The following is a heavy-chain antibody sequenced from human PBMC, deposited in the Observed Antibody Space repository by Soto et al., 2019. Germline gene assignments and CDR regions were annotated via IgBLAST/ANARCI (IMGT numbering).Heavy chain of an antibody. J-gene: IGHJ4*02. V-gene: IGHV4-34*01. CDR1: GGSFSGYY. Sequence: ETLSLTCXVYGGSFSGYYWSWIRQPPGKGLEWIGEINHSGSTNYNPSLKSRVTISVDTSKNQFSLKLSSVTAADTAVYYCARVGYSSSWYFDYWGQGTLVTSPQ. CDR2: INHSGST. D-gene: IGHD6-13*01. CDR3: ARVGYSSSWYFDY.